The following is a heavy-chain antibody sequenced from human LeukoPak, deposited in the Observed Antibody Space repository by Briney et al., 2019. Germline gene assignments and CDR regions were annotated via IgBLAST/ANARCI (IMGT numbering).Heavy chain of an antibody. V-gene: IGHV3-21*01. Sequence: PGGSLRLSCAASGFTFSSYSMNWVRQAPGKGLEWVSSISSSSSYIYYADSVKGRFTISRDNAKNSLYLQMNSLRAEDTAVYYCARGPTRRYDFWSGYYYTDYWGQGTLVTVSS. D-gene: IGHD3-3*01. CDR2: ISSSSSYI. CDR3: ARGPTRRYDFWSGYYYTDY. CDR1: GFTFSSYS. J-gene: IGHJ4*02.